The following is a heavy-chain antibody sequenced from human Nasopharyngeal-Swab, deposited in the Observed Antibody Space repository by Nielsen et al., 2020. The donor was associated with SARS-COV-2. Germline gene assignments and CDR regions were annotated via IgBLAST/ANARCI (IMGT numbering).Heavy chain of an antibody. J-gene: IGHJ4*02. CDR1: GFTFSSA. D-gene: IGHD6-19*01. V-gene: IGHV3-23*01. CDR2: IGGSGVKT. CDR3: AKEQGTGWQHHFDY. Sequence: GESLKISCAASGFTFSSAMSWVRQAPWKGLECVSGIGGSGVKTYYADSVKGRFTISRDNSKNTLYLQMNSLRAEDTAVYYCAKEQGTGWQHHFDYWGQGTLVTVSS.